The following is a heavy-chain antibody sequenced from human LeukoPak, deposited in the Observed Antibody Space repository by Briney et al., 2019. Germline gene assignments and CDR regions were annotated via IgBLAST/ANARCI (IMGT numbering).Heavy chain of an antibody. CDR1: GFTFSSYE. CDR3: ARSLGGCSCYLDY. V-gene: IGHV3-48*03. CDR2: ISKSGRTT. D-gene: IGHD2-15*01. J-gene: IGHJ4*02. Sequence: PGGSLRLSCAASGFTFSSYEMNWVRQAPGKGLEWVSYISKSGRTTYYVDSVKGRFTISRDNAKKSLYLQMNSLRADDKAVYYCARSLGGCSCYLDYWGQGTLVTVSS.